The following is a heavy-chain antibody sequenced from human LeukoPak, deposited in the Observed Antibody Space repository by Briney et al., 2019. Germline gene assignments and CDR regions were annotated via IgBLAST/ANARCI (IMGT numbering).Heavy chain of an antibody. D-gene: IGHD4-23*01. CDR3: ARVNQDYGGNPKLDY. J-gene: IGHJ4*02. CDR1: GGTFSSYA. CDR2: IIPIFGTA. Sequence: GASVKVSCKASGGTFSSYAISWVRRAPGQRLEWMGGIIPIFGTANYAQKFQGRVTITADESTSTAYMELSSLRSEDTAVYYCARVNQDYGGNPKLDYWGQGTLVTVSS. V-gene: IGHV1-69*13.